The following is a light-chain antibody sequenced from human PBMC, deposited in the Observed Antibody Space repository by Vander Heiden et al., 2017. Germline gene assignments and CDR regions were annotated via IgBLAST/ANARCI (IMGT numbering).Light chain of an antibody. J-gene: IGLJ1*01. V-gene: IGLV3-21*01. CDR3: QLWDSSSDHFV. CDR1: DMSYNR. CDR2: DDY. Sequence: YLPPPPPSASGPPGTTAATTCSGNDMSYNRVHWYQQKPGQAPVLVVYDDYDRPSGIPERLSGSHSGDTATLTISRAEAGDEADYYCQLWDSSSDHFVFGPGTKVTVL.